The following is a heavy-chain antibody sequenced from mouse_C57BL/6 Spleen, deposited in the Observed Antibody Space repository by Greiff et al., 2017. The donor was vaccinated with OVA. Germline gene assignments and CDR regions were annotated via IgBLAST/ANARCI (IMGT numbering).Heavy chain of an antibody. D-gene: IGHD2-2*01. J-gene: IGHJ4*01. V-gene: IGHV5-15*01. CDR2: ISNLAYSI. CDR3: ARHGYDPMDY. CDR1: GFTFSDYG. Sequence: EVKVVESGGGLVQPGGSLKLSCAASGFTFSDYGMAWVRQAPRKGPELVAFISNLAYSIYYADTVTGRFTISRENAKNTLYLEMSSLRSEDTSMYYCARHGYDPMDYWGQGTSVTVSS.